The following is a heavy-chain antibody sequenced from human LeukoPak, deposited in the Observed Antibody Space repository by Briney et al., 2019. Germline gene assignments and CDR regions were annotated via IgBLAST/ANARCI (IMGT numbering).Heavy chain of an antibody. Sequence: SEGSLRLSCAASGFTFSSYEMNWVRQAPGKGLEWVSYISGNSSTIYYADSVKGRFTISRDNAKNSLYLQMNSLRAEDTAVYYCARVGSSSCYCRRDAFDIWGQGTMVTVSS. CDR1: GFTFSSYE. CDR2: ISGNSSTI. D-gene: IGHD6-13*01. V-gene: IGHV3-48*03. J-gene: IGHJ3*02. CDR3: ARVGSSSCYCRRDAFDI.